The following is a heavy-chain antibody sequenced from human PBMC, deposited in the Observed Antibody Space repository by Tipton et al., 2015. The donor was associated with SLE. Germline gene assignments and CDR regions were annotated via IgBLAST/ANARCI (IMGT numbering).Heavy chain of an antibody. V-gene: IGHV4-59*11. CDR3: AGAWQGYCSGGTCYVLDY. CDR1: GGSISSHY. CDR2: ISNRETT. J-gene: IGHJ4*02. Sequence: TLSLTCTVSGGSISSHYWSWIRQAPGKGLEWIGDISNRETTNYNPSLKSRVTISVDTSKNQFSLKLRSVTAADTAVYYCAGAWQGYCSGGTCYVLDYWGQGTLVTVSS. D-gene: IGHD2-15*01.